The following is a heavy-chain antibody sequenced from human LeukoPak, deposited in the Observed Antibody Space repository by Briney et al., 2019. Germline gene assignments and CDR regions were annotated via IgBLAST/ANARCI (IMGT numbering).Heavy chain of an antibody. Sequence: GGSLRLSCAASGFAVSSKYMNWVRQAPGKGLEWVTVIYLDGRADYADSVKGRFTISSGNSKNTVYLQMNSLKDEDTAVYYCARDAETSLANWGQGTLVTVSP. CDR2: IYLDGRA. CDR1: GFAVSSKY. D-gene: IGHD5-24*01. J-gene: IGHJ4*02. CDR3: ARDAETSLAN. V-gene: IGHV3-66*01.